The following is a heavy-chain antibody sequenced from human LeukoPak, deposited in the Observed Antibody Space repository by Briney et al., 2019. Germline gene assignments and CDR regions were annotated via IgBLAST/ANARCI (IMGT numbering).Heavy chain of an antibody. V-gene: IGHV4-59*11. CDR2: MSYSGNT. CDR1: GASSSSQF. D-gene: IGHD2-8*01. CDR3: ARFSSGSNWFDA. J-gene: IGHJ5*02. Sequence: PSETLSLTCTVSGASSSSQFWSWIRQPPGKRPEYIGYMSYSGNTNYNPSLKSRVTISLDTSKNQFSLKLSSLTAADTAVYYCARFSSGSNWFDAWGQGTLVTVSS.